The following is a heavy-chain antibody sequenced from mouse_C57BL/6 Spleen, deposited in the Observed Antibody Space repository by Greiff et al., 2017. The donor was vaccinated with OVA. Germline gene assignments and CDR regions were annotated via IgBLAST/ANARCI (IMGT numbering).Heavy chain of an antibody. CDR3: ARSLPESYFDY. V-gene: IGHV1-26*01. Sequence: EVQLQQSGPELVKPGASVKISCKASGYTFTDYYMNWVKQSHGKSLEWIGDINPNNGGTSYNQKFKGKATLTVDKSSSTAYMELRSLTSEDSAVYYCARSLPESYFDYWGQGTTLTVSS. CDR2: INPNNGGT. CDR1: GYTFTDYY. D-gene: IGHD2-1*01. J-gene: IGHJ2*01.